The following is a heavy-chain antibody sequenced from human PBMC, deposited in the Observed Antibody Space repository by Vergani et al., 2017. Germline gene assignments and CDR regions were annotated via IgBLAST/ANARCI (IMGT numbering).Heavy chain of an antibody. CDR3: TRHWAVVAANNWFDP. CDR2: FSYSASP. D-gene: IGHD2-15*01. J-gene: IGHJ5*02. CDR1: GASIGNSKFI. Sequence: QLQLQESGPGLVKPSETLSLTCTVSGASIGNSKFICAWNRQPPGKGLKWIGSFSYSASPYYNPSLDSRVTMSVDTSKSQFSLKLSSVTAAATAVYYCTRHWAVVAANNWFDPWGQGTLVTVSS. V-gene: IGHV4-39*01.